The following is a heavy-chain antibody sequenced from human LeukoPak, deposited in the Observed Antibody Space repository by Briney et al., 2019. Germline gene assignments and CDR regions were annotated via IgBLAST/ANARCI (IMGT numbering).Heavy chain of an antibody. J-gene: IGHJ4*02. CDR1: GFTFSSYN. Sequence: KPGGSLRLSCAASGFTFSSYNMNWVRQAPGKGLEWVASLSSSTSFIYYADSVKGRFTISRDNANNSLLLQMNSLRAEDTALYYCARDRLSSGWLTDYWGQGTLVTVSS. V-gene: IGHV3-21*01. D-gene: IGHD6-19*01. CDR3: ARDRLSSGWLTDY. CDR2: LSSSTSFI.